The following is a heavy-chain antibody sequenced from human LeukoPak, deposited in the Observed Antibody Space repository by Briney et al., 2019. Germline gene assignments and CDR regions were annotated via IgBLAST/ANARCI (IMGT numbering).Heavy chain of an antibody. CDR1: GYTFTTYG. D-gene: IGHD5-12*01. CDR2: ISAYNGNT. J-gene: IGHJ5*02. CDR3: ARDSGYESYNWFDP. V-gene: IGHV1-18*01. Sequence: ASVKVSCKASGYTFTTYGISWVRQAPGQGLEWMGWISAYNGNTNYAQNFQGRVTMTTDTSTSTAYMELRSLRSDDTAVYYCARDSGYESYNWFDPWGQGTLVTVS.